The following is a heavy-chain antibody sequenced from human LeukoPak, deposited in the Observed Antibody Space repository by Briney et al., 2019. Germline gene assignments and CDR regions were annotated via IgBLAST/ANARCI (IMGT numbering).Heavy chain of an antibody. Sequence: PGGSLRLSCAASGFTFSSYAMTWVRQAPGKGLEWVSVISPTGFTTLHTDSVKGRFIISRDNSKSMLYLQMDGLRAEDAAIYFCTKDVQVGPTRGFFDFWGQGTLVTVSS. D-gene: IGHD1-26*01. V-gene: IGHV3-23*01. J-gene: IGHJ4*03. CDR1: GFTFSSYA. CDR2: ISPTGFTT. CDR3: TKDVQVGPTRGFFDF.